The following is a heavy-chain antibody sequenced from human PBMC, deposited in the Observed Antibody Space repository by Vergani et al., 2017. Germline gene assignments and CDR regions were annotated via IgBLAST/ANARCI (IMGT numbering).Heavy chain of an antibody. CDR1: GFIFSSYW. J-gene: IGHJ4*02. V-gene: IGHV3-7*01. Sequence: EVQLVESGGGLVQPGGSLRLSCAASGFIFSSYWMHWVRQAPGKGLEWVAAIKEDGSEKQYVDSVKGRFTISRDNAKKSLYLQMNSLRGEDTAVYYCARDLCSSTSCYKGYWGQGTLVTVSS. CDR2: IKEDGSEK. D-gene: IGHD2-2*02. CDR3: ARDLCSSTSCYKGY.